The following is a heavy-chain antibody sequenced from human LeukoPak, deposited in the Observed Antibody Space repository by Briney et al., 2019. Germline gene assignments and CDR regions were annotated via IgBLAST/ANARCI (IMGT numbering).Heavy chain of an antibody. CDR2: INWNDGST. J-gene: IGHJ6*03. CDR3: ARGPISYYGSGSYYPTPLYYYYMDV. V-gene: IGHV3-20*04. Sequence: ETLSLTCTVSGYSISTDYFWGWIRQSPGKGLEWVSGINWNDGSTAYADSVKGRFTISRDNAKNSLSLQMNSLRAEDTAVYYCARGPISYYGSGSYYPTPLYYYYMDVWGKGTTVTVSS. CDR1: GYSISTDYF. D-gene: IGHD3-10*01.